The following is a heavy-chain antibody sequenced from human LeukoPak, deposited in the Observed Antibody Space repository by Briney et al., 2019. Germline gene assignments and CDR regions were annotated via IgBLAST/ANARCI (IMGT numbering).Heavy chain of an antibody. CDR3: AKDFSSWGPSGMDV. D-gene: IGHD1-26*01. CDR2: ISSIGGTT. CDR1: GLTFSSYA. V-gene: IGHV3-23*01. J-gene: IGHJ6*02. Sequence: GGSLRLSCEASGLTFSSYAMSWVRQAPGKGLEWVSGISSIGGTTYYADSVKGRFTISRDNSKNTLYLQMNSLRAEGTAVYYCAKDFSSWGPSGMDVWGQGTTVTVSS.